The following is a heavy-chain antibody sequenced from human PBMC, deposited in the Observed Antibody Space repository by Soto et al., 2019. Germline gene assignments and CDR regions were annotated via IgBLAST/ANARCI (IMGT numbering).Heavy chain of an antibody. V-gene: IGHV2-5*02. CDR1: GFSLSTSGVG. CDR2: IYWDDDK. CDR3: AHRLLYSGNSAVGWFVP. J-gene: IGHJ5*02. D-gene: IGHD5-12*01. Sequence: SGPKLVNPTQTLTLTCTFSGFSLSTSGVGVGWIRQPPGKALEYLALIYWDDDKRYSPSLKSRLTITKDTSKNQVVLTMTNMGPVDTATFYCAHRLLYSGNSAVGWFVPWGQGTLVTVS.